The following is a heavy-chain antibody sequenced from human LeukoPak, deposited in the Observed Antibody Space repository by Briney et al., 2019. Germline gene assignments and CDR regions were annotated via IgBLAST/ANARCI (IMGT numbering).Heavy chain of an antibody. CDR3: ARHSGWYYFDY. V-gene: IGHV4-39*01. CDR2: IYYSGST. Sequence: SETLSLTCTVSGGSISSSSYYWGWIRQPPGKGLEWIGSIYYSGSTYYNPSLKSRVTISVDTSKNQFSLRLSSVTAADTAVYYCARHSGWYYFDYWGQGTLVTVSS. J-gene: IGHJ4*02. CDR1: GGSISSSSYY. D-gene: IGHD6-13*01.